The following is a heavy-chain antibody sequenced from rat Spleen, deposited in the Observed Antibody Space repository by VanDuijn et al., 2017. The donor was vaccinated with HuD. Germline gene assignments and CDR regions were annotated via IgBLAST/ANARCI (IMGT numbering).Heavy chain of an antibody. CDR2: ISNTGGSF. CDR1: GFTFNNYW. Sequence: EVQLVESGGGLVQPGRSLKLSCVASGFTFNNYWMSWIRQAPGKGLEWIASISNTGGSFSYADSVKGRFIISRDNAKSTLYLQMNSLRSEDTATYYCARSLYNNFEYWGQGVMVTVSS. V-gene: IGHV5-31*01. CDR3: ARSLYNNFEY. J-gene: IGHJ2*01. D-gene: IGHD1-10*01.